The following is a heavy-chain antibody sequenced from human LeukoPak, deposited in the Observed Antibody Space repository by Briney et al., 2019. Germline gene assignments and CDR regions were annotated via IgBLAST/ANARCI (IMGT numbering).Heavy chain of an antibody. D-gene: IGHD2-15*01. V-gene: IGHV1-8*02. CDR3: ARGDCSGGSCYLTLYYYYGMDV. CDR1: GYTFTGYY. Sequence: ASVKVSCKASGYTFTGYYMHWVRQAPGQGLEWMGWMNPNSGNTGYAQKFQGRVTMTRNTSISTAYMELSSLRSEDTAVYYCARGDCSGGSCYLTLYYYYGMDVWGQGTTVTVSS. CDR2: MNPNSGNT. J-gene: IGHJ6*02.